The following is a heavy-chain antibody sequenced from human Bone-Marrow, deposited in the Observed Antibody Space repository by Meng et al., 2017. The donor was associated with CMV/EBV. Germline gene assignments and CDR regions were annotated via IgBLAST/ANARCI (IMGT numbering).Heavy chain of an antibody. D-gene: IGHD3-10*01. Sequence: GESLKISCKGSGYSFTSYWIGWVRQMPGKGLEWMGIIYPGDSDTRYSPSFQGQVTISADKSISTAYLQWSSLKASDTAMYYCARRVKKLLWFGEPPARDAFEIWGRGTMVTVSS. CDR1: GYSFTSYW. CDR3: ARRVKKLLWFGEPPARDAFEI. CDR2: IYPGDSDT. J-gene: IGHJ3*02. V-gene: IGHV5-51*01.